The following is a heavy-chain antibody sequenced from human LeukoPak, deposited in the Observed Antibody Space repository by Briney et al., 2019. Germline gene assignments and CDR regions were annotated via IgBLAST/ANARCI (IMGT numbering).Heavy chain of an antibody. Sequence: PGGSLRLSCVVSGFTFSSYWMSWVRQAPGKGLEWVANIKRDGGEKYYVDSVKGRFTISRDNAKKSLYLQMNSLRAEDTAVYYCARESALTGTTLDYWGQGTLVTVSS. CDR1: GFTFSSYW. J-gene: IGHJ4*02. CDR3: ARESALTGTTLDY. V-gene: IGHV3-7*05. CDR2: IKRDGGEK. D-gene: IGHD1-7*01.